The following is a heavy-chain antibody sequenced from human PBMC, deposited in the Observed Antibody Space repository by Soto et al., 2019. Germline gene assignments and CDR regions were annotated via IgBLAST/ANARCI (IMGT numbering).Heavy chain of an antibody. CDR2: IIPIFGTA. J-gene: IGHJ6*02. V-gene: IGHV1-69*12. CDR3: ASTNYDFLYYYYYGMDV. D-gene: IGHD3-3*01. Sequence: QVQLVQSGAEVKKPGSSVKVSCKASGGTFSSYAISWVRQAPGQGLEWMGGIIPIFGTANYAQKFQGRVTITADESPSTASMGLSSLRSEDTAVYYCASTNYDFLYYYYYGMDVWGQGTTVTVSS. CDR1: GGTFSSYA.